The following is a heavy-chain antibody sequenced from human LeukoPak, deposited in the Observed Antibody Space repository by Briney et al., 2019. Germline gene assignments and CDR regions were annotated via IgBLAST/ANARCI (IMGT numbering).Heavy chain of an antibody. D-gene: IGHD3-16*01. Sequence: GGSLRLSCSASGFPFSSYAMHWVRQAPGKGLEYVSAISDSGGSTYYADSVKGRFTISRDNAKKSLYLQMNSLRDEDTAVYYCASEGGNYWGQGTLVTVSS. CDR1: GFPFSSYA. J-gene: IGHJ4*02. CDR3: ASEGGNY. CDR2: ISDSGGST. V-gene: IGHV3-64*04.